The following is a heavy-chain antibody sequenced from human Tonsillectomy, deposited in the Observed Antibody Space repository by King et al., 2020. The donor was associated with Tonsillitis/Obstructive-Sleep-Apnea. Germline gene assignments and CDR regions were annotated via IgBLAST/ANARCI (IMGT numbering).Heavy chain of an antibody. CDR1: GDSVSNNTAA. Sequence: VKLQQSGPGLVKPSQTLSLTCAISGDSVSNNTAAWNWIRQSPSRGLEWLGRTYYRSKWYNDCAVSVRSRITINPDTSKNQFSLRLNSVTPEDTAVYYCLRERYDTFDVWGQGTLVTVSS. CDR2: TYYRSKWYN. CDR3: LRERYDTFDV. J-gene: IGHJ3*01. V-gene: IGHV6-1*01. D-gene: IGHD3-9*01.